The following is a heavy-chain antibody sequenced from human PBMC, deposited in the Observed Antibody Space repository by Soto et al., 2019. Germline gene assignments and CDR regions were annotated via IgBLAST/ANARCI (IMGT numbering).Heavy chain of an antibody. CDR2: IYYTGST. CDR3: ARHRGIAYSSSRRYTGAWFDP. CDR1: GGSIASHDYD. Sequence: SGSLSLSCNVCGGSIASHDYDGAWIRQPPGKGLEWIGSIYYTGSTYYSPSLKSRVTISVDTSKNQFSLSLTSVTASDTAVYYCARHRGIAYSSSRRYTGAWFDPWGQGTLVTVSS. D-gene: IGHD6-13*01. V-gene: IGHV4-39*01. J-gene: IGHJ5*02.